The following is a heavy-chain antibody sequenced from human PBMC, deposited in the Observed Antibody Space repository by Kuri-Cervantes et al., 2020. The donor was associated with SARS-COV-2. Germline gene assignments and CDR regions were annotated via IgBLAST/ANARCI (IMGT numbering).Heavy chain of an antibody. Sequence: GGSLRLSCAASGFTFSSYAMHWVRQAPGKGLEWVAVISYDGSNRYYADSVKGRFTISRDNSKNTLYLQMNSLRAEDTAVYFCVTLPRSGRSQRWFSVWFDPWGQGTLVTVSS. D-gene: IGHD3-10*01. J-gene: IGHJ5*02. V-gene: IGHV3-30-3*01. CDR3: VTLPRSGRSQRWFSVWFDP. CDR1: GFTFSSYA. CDR2: ISYDGSNR.